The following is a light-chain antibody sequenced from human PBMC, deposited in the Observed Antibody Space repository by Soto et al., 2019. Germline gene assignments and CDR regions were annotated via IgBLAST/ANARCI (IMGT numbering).Light chain of an antibody. V-gene: IGKV1-39*01. Sequence: IQMSLSPSSVSAYVRDRVTITCRASQSIASYLNWYQQKPGKAPKLLIHSASSLQSGVPSRFSGSGSGTDFTLTINSLQPEDFATYYCQQYITFWTFGPGGKVAIK. CDR1: QSIASY. CDR3: QQYITFWT. CDR2: SAS. J-gene: IGKJ1*01.